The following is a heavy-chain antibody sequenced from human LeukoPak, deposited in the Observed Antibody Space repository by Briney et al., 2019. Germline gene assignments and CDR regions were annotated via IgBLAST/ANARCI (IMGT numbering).Heavy chain of an antibody. CDR3: AREYSGSYSTDY. J-gene: IGHJ4*02. CDR1: GGSISSHY. Sequence: PSETLSLTCTVSGGSISSHYWSWIRQPPGKGLEWIGSIYPSGSTYYNPSLKSRVTISVDTSKNQFSLKLSSVTAADTAVYYCAREYSGSYSTDYWGQGTLVTVSS. V-gene: IGHV4-4*08. CDR2: IYPSGST. D-gene: IGHD1-26*01.